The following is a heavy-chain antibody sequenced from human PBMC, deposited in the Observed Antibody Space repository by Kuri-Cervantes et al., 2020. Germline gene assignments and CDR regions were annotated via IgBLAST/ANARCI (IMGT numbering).Heavy chain of an antibody. D-gene: IGHD1-26*01. Sequence: ASVKVSCKASGYTFTSYGINWVRQATGQGLEWMGWMNPNSGNTGYAQKFQGRVTMTRDTSTSTVYMELSSLRSEDTAVYYCATWEVGATPFDYWGQGTLVTVSS. CDR1: GYTFTSYG. V-gene: IGHV1-8*01. CDR2: MNPNSGNT. CDR3: ATWEVGATPFDY. J-gene: IGHJ4*02.